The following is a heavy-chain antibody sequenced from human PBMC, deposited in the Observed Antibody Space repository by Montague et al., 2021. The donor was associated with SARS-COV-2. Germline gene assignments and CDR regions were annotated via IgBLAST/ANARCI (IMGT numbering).Heavy chain of an antibody. CDR3: ARGRQHFNMIVVVMTGGEYYFDY. Sequence: SETRSLTCAVYGGSFSDYFWTWIRQPPGKGLEWIGEINHRGTSNXNPSLKSRVSISVDTSKNQFSLYLGSVTAADTAVYYCARGRQHFNMIVVVMTGGEYYFDYWGQGTLVTVSS. CDR1: GGSFSDYF. V-gene: IGHV4-34*01. CDR2: INHRGTS. D-gene: IGHD3-22*01. J-gene: IGHJ4*02.